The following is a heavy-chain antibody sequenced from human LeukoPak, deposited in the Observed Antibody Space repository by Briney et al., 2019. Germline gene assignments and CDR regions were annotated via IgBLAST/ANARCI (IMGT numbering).Heavy chain of an antibody. CDR3: AKRSSSWYLYYFDY. CDR2: ISSSGSTI. Sequence: GGSLRLSCAASGFTFSSYEMNWVRQAPGKGLEWVSYISSSGSTIYYADSVKGRFTISRDNAKNSLYLQMNSLRAEDTAVYYCAKRSSSWYLYYFDYWGQGTLVTVSS. J-gene: IGHJ4*02. D-gene: IGHD6-13*01. V-gene: IGHV3-48*03. CDR1: GFTFSSYE.